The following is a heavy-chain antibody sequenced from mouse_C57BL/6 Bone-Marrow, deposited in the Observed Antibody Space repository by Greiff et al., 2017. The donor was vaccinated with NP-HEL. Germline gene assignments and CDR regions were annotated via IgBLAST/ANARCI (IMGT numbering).Heavy chain of an antibody. Sequence: VQLQQSGAELVRPGASVKLSCKASGYTFTDYYINWVKQRPGQGLEWIARIYPGSGNTYYNEKFKGKATLTAEKSSSTAYMQLSSLTSEDSAVYFCARPIYYDYDRWYFDVWGTGTTVTVSS. CDR2: IYPGSGNT. J-gene: IGHJ1*03. V-gene: IGHV1-76*01. CDR3: ARPIYYDYDRWYFDV. CDR1: GYTFTDYY. D-gene: IGHD2-4*01.